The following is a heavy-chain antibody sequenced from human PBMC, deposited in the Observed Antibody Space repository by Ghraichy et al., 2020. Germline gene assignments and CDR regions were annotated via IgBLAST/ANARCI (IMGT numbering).Heavy chain of an antibody. Sequence: SVKVSCKASGGTFSSYTISWVRQAPGQGLEWMGRIIPILGIANYAQKFQGRVTITADKSTSTAYMELSSLRSEDTAVYYCARARYYDFWSGYYPWYFDYWGQGTLVTVSS. CDR1: GGTFSSYT. V-gene: IGHV1-69*02. D-gene: IGHD3-3*01. J-gene: IGHJ4*02. CDR2: IIPILGIA. CDR3: ARARYYDFWSGYYPWYFDY.